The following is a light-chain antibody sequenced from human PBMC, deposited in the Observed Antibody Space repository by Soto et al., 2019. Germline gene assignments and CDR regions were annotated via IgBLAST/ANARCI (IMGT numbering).Light chain of an antibody. CDR2: GGS. CDR1: SSDVGRYNL. J-gene: IGLJ3*02. Sequence: QSALTQPASVSGSPGQSITIACTGTSSDVGRYNLVSWYQQHPGKAPKLMIYGGSKRPSGVSNRFSGSKSGNTASLTISGLQAEDEADYYCCSYAGSSPWVFGGGTKLTVL. V-gene: IGLV2-23*01. CDR3: CSYAGSSPWV.